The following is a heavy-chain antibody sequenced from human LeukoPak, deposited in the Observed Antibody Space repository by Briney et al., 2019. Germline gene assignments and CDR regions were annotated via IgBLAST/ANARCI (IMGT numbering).Heavy chain of an antibody. J-gene: IGHJ5*02. CDR3: ARDVPLGP. V-gene: IGHV4-39*07. CDR2: IYYSGST. CDR1: GGSISSSSYY. Sequence: SETLSLTCTVSGGSISSSSYYWGWIRQPPGKGLEWIGSIYYSGSTYYNPSLKSRVTISVDTSKNQFSLKLSSVTAADTAVYYCARDVPLGPWGQGTLVTVSS. D-gene: IGHD3-10*02.